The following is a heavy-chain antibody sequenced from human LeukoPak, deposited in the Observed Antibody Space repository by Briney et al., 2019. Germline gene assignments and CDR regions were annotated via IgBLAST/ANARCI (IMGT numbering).Heavy chain of an antibody. Sequence: SVKVSCKASGGTFSSYAISWERQAPGQGLEWMGGIIPIFGTANYAQKFQGRVTITADESTSTAYMELSSLRSEDTAVYYCASPPPTYYYGSGSYYNYGMDVWGQGTTVTVSS. J-gene: IGHJ6*02. D-gene: IGHD3-10*01. CDR1: GGTFSSYA. V-gene: IGHV1-69*13. CDR3: ASPPPTYYYGSGSYYNYGMDV. CDR2: IIPIFGTA.